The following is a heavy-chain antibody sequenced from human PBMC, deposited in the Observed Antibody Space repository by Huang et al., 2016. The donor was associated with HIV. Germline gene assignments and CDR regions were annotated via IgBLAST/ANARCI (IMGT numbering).Heavy chain of an antibody. CDR3: ARGAALAPYMHRYFDY. CDR2: IYYRGTA. D-gene: IGHD4-4*01. J-gene: IGHJ4*02. CDR1: GGSISSYY. V-gene: IGHV4-59*13. Sequence: QVQLQESGPGLAKPSETLSLSCTVSGGSISSYYWTWIRQPPGKGLEWIGYIYYRGTATYNPSLEGRVTISVDTSKNHFSLKLRYLTAADAAVYYWARGAALAPYMHRYFDYWGQGTLVTVSS.